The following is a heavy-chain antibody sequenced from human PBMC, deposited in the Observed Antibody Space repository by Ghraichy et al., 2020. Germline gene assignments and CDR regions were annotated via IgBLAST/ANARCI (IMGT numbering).Heavy chain of an antibody. CDR1: GFTFSKFG. Sequence: WGSLRLSCVGSGFTFSKFGMLWVRQGPGKGLEWVTLITPEGTEKHYVDSVKGRFYISRDNAQSTQYLQMNSLSAEDTAVYYCARDGISGIDLWGQGSLVTVSS. CDR2: ITPEGTEK. J-gene: IGHJ1*01. CDR3: ARDGISGIDL. V-gene: IGHV3-33*05. D-gene: IGHD2/OR15-2a*01.